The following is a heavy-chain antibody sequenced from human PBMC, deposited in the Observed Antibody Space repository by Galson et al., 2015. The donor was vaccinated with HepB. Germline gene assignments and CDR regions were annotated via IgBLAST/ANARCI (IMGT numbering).Heavy chain of an antibody. J-gene: IGHJ4*02. V-gene: IGHV3-49*03. CDR1: GFNFGDYA. CDR2: IRSRGYGATT. Sequence: SLRLSCAASGFNFGDYAMSWFRQAPGKGLEWVGFIRSRGYGATTDYAASVEGRFTISRDDSRSIAYLQMNSLKIEDTAVYFCTRDEDYEYLWGSWFEYWGQGTLATVSS. D-gene: IGHD3-16*01. CDR3: TRDEDYEYLWGSWFEY.